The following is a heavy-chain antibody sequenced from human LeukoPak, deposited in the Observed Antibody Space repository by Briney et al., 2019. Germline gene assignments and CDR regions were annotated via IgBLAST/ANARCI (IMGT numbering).Heavy chain of an antibody. V-gene: IGHV4-39*01. J-gene: IGHJ4*02. CDR1: GGSISSSSYY. Sequence: SETLSLTCTVSGGSISSSSYYWGWIRQPPGKGLDWIGSIYYSGSTYYNPSLKSRVTISVDTSKNQFSLKLSSVTAADTAVYYCARTYYYDSSGRPFDYWGQGTLVTVSS. D-gene: IGHD3-22*01. CDR2: IYYSGST. CDR3: ARTYYYDSSGRPFDY.